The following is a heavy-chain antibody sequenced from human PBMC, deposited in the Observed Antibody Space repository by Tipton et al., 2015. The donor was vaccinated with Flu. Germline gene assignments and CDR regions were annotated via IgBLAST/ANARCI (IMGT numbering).Heavy chain of an antibody. J-gene: IGHJ3*02. CDR1: GYSISSGYF. CDR2: IYHSGAT. Sequence: LSLTCTVSGYSISSGYFWGWIRQPPGKGLEWIGSIYHSGATYYSPSLKSRVTMSVDTSKNQFSLNVISVTASDTAVYYCARSRSGYAHAFDIWGQGTMVTVSS. D-gene: IGHD5-18*01. V-gene: IGHV4-38-2*02. CDR3: ARSRSGYAHAFDI.